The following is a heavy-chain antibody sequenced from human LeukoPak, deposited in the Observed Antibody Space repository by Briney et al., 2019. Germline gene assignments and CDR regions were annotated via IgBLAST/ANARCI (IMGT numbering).Heavy chain of an antibody. J-gene: IGHJ4*02. CDR3: ARGQDIAVVQAAFDF. V-gene: IGHV3-20*04. Sequence: GSLRLSCAAPGFTFDDYGMTWVRQAPGKGLEWVSGINWNGGNTGDADSVKGRFTISRDNPKNSLYLQMNSLRAEDTALYYCARGQDIAVVQAAFDFWGQGTLVTVSS. CDR1: GFTFDDYG. D-gene: IGHD2-2*01. CDR2: INWNGGNT.